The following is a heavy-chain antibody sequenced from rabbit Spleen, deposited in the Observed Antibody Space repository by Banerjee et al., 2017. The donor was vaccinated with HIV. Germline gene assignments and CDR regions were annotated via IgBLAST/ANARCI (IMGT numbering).Heavy chain of an antibody. J-gene: IGHJ2*01. CDR3: ARNYVNAFDP. V-gene: IGHV1S45*01. CDR2: IDTNDGDT. CDR1: GFSFSSNW. D-gene: IGHD1-1*01. Sequence: LEESGGGLVKSGGTLTLTCTVSGFSFSSNWICWVRQAPGKGLEWIACIDTNDGDTDYANWPKGRFTISKTSSTTVTLQMTSLTAADTATYFCARNYVNAFDPRGQGTLVTVS.